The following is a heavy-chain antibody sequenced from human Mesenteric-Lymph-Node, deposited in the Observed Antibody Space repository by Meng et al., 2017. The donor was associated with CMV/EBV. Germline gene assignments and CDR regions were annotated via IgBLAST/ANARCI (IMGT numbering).Heavy chain of an antibody. V-gene: IGHV3-30*02. J-gene: IGHJ4*02. D-gene: IGHD2-8*01. CDR3: AKDRLDCTNGVCYTGRTLDY. Sequence: GESLKISCKGTDFSFNFYSLYWVRQAPGKGLEWVAFIRYDGSNKYYADSVKGRFTISRDNSKNTLYLQMNSLRAEDTAVYYCAKDRLDCTNGVCYTGRTLDYWGQGTLVTVSS. CDR2: IRYDGSNK. CDR1: DFSFNFYS.